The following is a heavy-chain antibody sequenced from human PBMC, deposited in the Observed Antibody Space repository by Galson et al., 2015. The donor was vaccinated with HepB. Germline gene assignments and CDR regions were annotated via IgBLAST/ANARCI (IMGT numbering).Heavy chain of an antibody. CDR3: ARAPIVGATKPFDY. V-gene: IGHV3-11*01. D-gene: IGHD1-26*01. CDR2: ISSSGSTI. Sequence: SLRLSCAASGFTFSDYYMSWIRQVPGKGLEWVSYISSSGSTIYYADSVKGRFTISRDNAKNSLYLQMNSLRAEDTAVYYCARAPIVGATKPFDYWGQGTLVTVSS. CDR1: GFTFSDYY. J-gene: IGHJ4*02.